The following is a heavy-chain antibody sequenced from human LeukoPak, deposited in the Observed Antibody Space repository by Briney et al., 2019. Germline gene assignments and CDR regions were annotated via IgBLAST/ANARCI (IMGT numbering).Heavy chain of an antibody. Sequence: GGSLTLYCATSGFSFNSYAISWAHQSPGKGLEWPSTISGSASPTYNADTVNGRFPISRDNSKSTLSLQINSLRVEDTARYYCTKARSRVNTLVVVTHAFDSWGQGTLVTVSS. J-gene: IGHJ4*02. V-gene: IGHV3-23*01. CDR2: ISGSASPT. D-gene: IGHD3-22*01. CDR3: TKARSRVNTLVVVTHAFDS. CDR1: GFSFNSYA.